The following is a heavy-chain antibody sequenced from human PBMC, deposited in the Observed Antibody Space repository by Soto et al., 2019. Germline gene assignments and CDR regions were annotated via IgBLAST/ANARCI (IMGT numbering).Heavy chain of an antibody. Sequence: ASVKVSCKASGYTFTSYGINWVRQAPGQGLEWMGWISAYNGNTNYAQKLQGRVTMTTDTSTSTAYMELRSLRSDDTAVYYCAREQHWGFLGRQQSAGFDYWGQGTLVTVSS. V-gene: IGHV1-18*04. J-gene: IGHJ4*02. CDR2: ISAYNGNT. CDR1: GYTFTSYG. D-gene: IGHD7-27*01. CDR3: AREQHWGFLGRQQSAGFDY.